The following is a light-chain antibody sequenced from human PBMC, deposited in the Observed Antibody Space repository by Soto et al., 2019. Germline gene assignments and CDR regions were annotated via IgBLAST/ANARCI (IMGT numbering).Light chain of an antibody. CDR2: EVT. J-gene: IGLJ2*01. CDR1: SSDIGTYDY. Sequence: QSALTQPPSASGSPGQSVTISCTGTSSDIGTYDYVSWYQQHPGKVPKLMIYEVTQRPSGVPDRFSGSKSGNTASLTVSGLQVEDEADYYCSSYAGSSIHLIFGGGTKLTVL. CDR3: SSYAGSSIHLI. V-gene: IGLV2-8*01.